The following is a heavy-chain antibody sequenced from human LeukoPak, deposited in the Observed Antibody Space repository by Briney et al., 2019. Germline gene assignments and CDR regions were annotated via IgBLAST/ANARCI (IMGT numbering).Heavy chain of an antibody. CDR3: AKFGLSFVVPAANFDY. J-gene: IGHJ4*02. CDR2: ISGSGGST. CDR1: GLTFGSYA. D-gene: IGHD2-2*01. Sequence: GGSLKLSGAASGLTFGSYAMTGFPQAPGRGRGWSSPISGSGGSTYYADSVKGRFTISRDNSKNTLYLQMNSLRAEDTAVYYCAKFGLSFVVPAANFDYWGQGTLVTVSS. V-gene: IGHV3-23*01.